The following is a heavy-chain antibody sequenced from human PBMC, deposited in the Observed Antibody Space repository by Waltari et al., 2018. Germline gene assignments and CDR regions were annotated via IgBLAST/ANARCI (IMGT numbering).Heavy chain of an antibody. J-gene: IGHJ4*02. CDR2: IKSDGTNI. CDR3: TRNPGY. D-gene: IGHD2-15*01. V-gene: IGHV3-74*03. Sequence: EVQLVESGGGLVQPGGSLRLSCAVSGFLYNDYWMDWVRQAPGQGLVWVSRIKSDGTNIKYADSVRGRVTISRDSAKNTFYLQMNSLRAEDTAVYYCTRNPGYWGQGTLVTVAS. CDR1: GFLYNDYW.